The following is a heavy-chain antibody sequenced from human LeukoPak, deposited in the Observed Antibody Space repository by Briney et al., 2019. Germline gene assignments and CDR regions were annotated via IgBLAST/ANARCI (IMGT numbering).Heavy chain of an antibody. D-gene: IGHD4-17*01. CDR3: AHRDENYGVPWGFDP. CDR2: IYWDDDK. CDR1: GFSLSTSGVG. Sequence: SGPTLAKPTQTLTLTYTFSGFSLSTSGVGVGWIRQPPGKALESLALIYWDDDKRYSPSLKSRLTITKDTSKTQVVLTMTNMDPVDTATYYCAHRDENYGVPWGFDPWGQGTLVTVSS. J-gene: IGHJ5*02. V-gene: IGHV2-5*02.